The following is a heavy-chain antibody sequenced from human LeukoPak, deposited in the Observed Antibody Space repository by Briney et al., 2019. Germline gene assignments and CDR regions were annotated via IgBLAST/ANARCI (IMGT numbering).Heavy chain of an antibody. Sequence: SGPTLVNPTQTLTLTCTFSGFSLSTTGVGVGWIRQPPGKALEWLVFIYWDDDKRYSPSLRSRLTITKDTSKNQVVLTMTNMDPVDTATYYCARMNRGNYFDYWGQGTLVTVSS. CDR3: ARMNRGNYFDY. CDR2: IYWDDDK. V-gene: IGHV2-5*02. J-gene: IGHJ4*02. CDR1: GFSLSTTGVG. D-gene: IGHD7-27*01.